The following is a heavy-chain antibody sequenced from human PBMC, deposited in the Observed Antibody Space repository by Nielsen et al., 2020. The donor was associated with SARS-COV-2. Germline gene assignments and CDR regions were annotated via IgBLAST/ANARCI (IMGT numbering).Heavy chain of an antibody. V-gene: IGHV3-23*01. CDR2: ISGSGGST. J-gene: IGHJ5*02. Sequence: GESLKISCAASGFTFSDYAMTWVRQAPGKGLEWVSAISGSGGSTYYADSVKGRFTISRDNSKNTLYLQMNSLRAEDTAVYYCAKVMTLPEGKNWFDPWGQGTLVTVSS. CDR1: GFTFSDYA. CDR3: AKVMTLPEGKNWFDP.